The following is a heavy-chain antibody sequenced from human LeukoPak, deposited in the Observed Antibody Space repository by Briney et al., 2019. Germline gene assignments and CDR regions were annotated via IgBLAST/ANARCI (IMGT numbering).Heavy chain of an antibody. D-gene: IGHD2-2*01. V-gene: IGHV3-30*02. CDR3: AGYCSSTSCPPRSDY. CDR2: IRYDGSNM. Sequence: GGSLRLSCAASGFTFSSYGMHWVRQAPGKGLEWVALIRYDGSNMYYADSVKGRFTISRDNSKNTLYLQMNSLRAEDTAVYYCAGYCSSTSCPPRSDYWGQGTLVTVSS. CDR1: GFTFSSYG. J-gene: IGHJ4*02.